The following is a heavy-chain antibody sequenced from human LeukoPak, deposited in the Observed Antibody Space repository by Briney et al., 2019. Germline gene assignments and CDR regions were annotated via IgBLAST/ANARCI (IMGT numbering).Heavy chain of an antibody. CDR2: IRYDGSNK. CDR3: ARDLPLTSYDSSGYHPH. J-gene: IGHJ4*02. Sequence: GGSLRLSCAASGFTFSSYGMHWVRQAPGKGLEWVAFIRYDGSNKYYADSVKGRFTISRDNAKNSLYLQMNSLRAEDTAVYYCARDLPLTSYDSSGYHPHWGQGTLVTVSS. D-gene: IGHD3-22*01. CDR1: GFTFSSYG. V-gene: IGHV3-30*02.